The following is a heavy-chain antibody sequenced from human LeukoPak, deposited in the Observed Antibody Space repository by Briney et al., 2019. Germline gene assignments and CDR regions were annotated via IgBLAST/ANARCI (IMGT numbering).Heavy chain of an antibody. CDR3: AKGGEFCSGGSCPPPFDY. CDR2: IPYDGSNK. CDR1: GFTFSNYG. J-gene: IGHJ4*02. D-gene: IGHD2-15*01. V-gene: IGHV3-30*02. Sequence: PGGSLRLSCAASGFTFSNYGMYWVRQAPGKGLEWVAFIPYDGSNKYFADSAKGRFTISRDNSKNTLFLQMNSLRTEDTAVYFCAKGGEFCSGGSCPPPFDYWGQGTLVTVSS.